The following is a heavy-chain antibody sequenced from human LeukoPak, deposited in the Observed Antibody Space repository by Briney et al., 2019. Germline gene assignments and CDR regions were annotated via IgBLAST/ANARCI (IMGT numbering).Heavy chain of an antibody. Sequence: GRSLRLYCAASGFTFSSYAMSWVRQAPGKELECVSAISVSSSSTYYADSVKGRFNISRDNYKNTLYLQMNSLRAEDTAVYYCAKNRGYSSLPPFEPWGQGTMVTVSS. D-gene: IGHD6-13*01. CDR2: ISVSSSST. CDR1: GFTFSSYA. CDR3: AKNRGYSSLPPFEP. J-gene: IGHJ5*02. V-gene: IGHV3-23*01.